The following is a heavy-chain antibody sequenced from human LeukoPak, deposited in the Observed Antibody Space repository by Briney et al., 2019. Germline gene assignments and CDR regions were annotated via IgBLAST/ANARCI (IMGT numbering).Heavy chain of an antibody. CDR3: ATSDYGGKPAWYFDL. D-gene: IGHD4-23*01. CDR2: IYYSGST. V-gene: IGHV4-59*11. J-gene: IGHJ2*01. CDR1: GDSINSHY. Sequence: SETLSLTCTVSGDSINSHYWSWIRQPPGKGREGIRYIYYSGSTNYNPSLKSRVTISVDTSKNQFSLKLSSVTAADTAVYYCATSDYGGKPAWYFDLWGRGTLVTVSS.